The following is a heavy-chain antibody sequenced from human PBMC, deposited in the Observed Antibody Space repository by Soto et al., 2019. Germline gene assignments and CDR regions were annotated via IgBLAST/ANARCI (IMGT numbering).Heavy chain of an antibody. CDR3: AKDVAATPRNFFDC. Sequence: QVHLVESGGGVVQPGKSLRLSCAASGFTFKSFGMHWVRQTPGKGLEWVAVISYDGKIKNYTDSVKGRFAVSRDNPKNTLYLQIDSLRIEDTALYYCAKDVAATPRNFFDCWGQGTLVTVSS. CDR2: ISYDGKIK. D-gene: IGHD2-15*01. V-gene: IGHV3-30*18. CDR1: GFTFKSFG. J-gene: IGHJ4*02.